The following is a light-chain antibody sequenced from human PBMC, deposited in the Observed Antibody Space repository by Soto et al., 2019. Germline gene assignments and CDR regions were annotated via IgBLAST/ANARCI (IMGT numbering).Light chain of an antibody. Sequence: DIQMTQSPSSLSASVGDRVTITCRASQSLGSSLNWYQQRPGRAPKLLIYAASSLQGGVPTRFSGSGSGTEFTLTISRLQPEDFATYYGQQSFTSPAFGQGTKVQSK. CDR3: QQSFTSPA. CDR2: AAS. V-gene: IGKV1-39*01. J-gene: IGKJ1*01. CDR1: QSLGSS.